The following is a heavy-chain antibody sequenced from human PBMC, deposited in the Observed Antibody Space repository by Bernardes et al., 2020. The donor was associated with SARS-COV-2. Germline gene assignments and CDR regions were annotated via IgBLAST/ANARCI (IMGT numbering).Heavy chain of an antibody. CDR1: GFTFSSYD. D-gene: IGHD6-13*01. Sequence: GGSLRLSCAASGFTFSSYDMTWVRQAPGKGLEWVSAISGSGGTTLYADSVKGRFTISRDNSKNTVSLQMNSLRAEDTAVYYCAKVHSSSWQFDHWGQGTLVTVSS. CDR3: AKVHSSSWQFDH. CDR2: ISGSGGTT. J-gene: IGHJ4*02. V-gene: IGHV3-23*01.